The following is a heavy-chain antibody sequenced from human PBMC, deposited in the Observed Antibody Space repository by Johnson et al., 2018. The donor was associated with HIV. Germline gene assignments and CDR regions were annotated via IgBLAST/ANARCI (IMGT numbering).Heavy chain of an antibody. J-gene: IGHJ3*02. CDR2: VSGSTI. CDR1: GFTFSNYA. Sequence: MQLVESGGGLVQPGGSLRLSCGASGFTFSNYAMSWVRQALGKGLEWVSGVSGSTIYYADSVKGRFTVSRDNAKNSLYLQMNSLRAEDTAMYYCARGMWIPEIDAIDIWGQGTMVTVSS. D-gene: IGHD5-18*01. V-gene: IGHV3-48*04. CDR3: ARGMWIPEIDAIDI.